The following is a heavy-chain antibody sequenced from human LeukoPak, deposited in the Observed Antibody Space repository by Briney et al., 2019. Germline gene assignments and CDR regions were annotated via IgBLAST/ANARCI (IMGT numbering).Heavy chain of an antibody. D-gene: IGHD3-22*01. CDR2: INHSGST. Sequence: SETLSLTCAVYGGSFSDYYWSWIRQPPGKGLEWIGEINHSGSTNYKPSLRSRVTISVDTSKNQFSLKLSSVTAADTAVYYCATGTYYYDSSGYYHGFRFDPWGQGTLVTVSS. J-gene: IGHJ5*02. V-gene: IGHV4-34*01. CDR3: ATGTYYYDSSGYYHGFRFDP. CDR1: GGSFSDYY.